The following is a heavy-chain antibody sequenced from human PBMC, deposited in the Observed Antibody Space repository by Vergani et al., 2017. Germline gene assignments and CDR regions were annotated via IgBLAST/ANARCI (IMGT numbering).Heavy chain of an antibody. CDR3: ASPQQPHPTGFDY. CDR1: GGSISSSSYY. J-gene: IGHJ4*02. D-gene: IGHD6-13*01. CDR2: IYYSGST. Sequence: QLQLQESGPGLVKPSETLSLTCTVSGGSISSSSYYWGWIRQPPGKGLEWIGSIYYSGSTYYNPSLKGGVTISVDTSKNQFSLKLSSVTAADTAVYYCASPQQPHPTGFDYWGQGTLVTVSS. V-gene: IGHV4-39*07.